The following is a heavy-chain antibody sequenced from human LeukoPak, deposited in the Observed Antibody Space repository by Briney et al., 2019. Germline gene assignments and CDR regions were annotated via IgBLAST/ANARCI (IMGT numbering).Heavy chain of an antibody. V-gene: IGHV1-69*13. D-gene: IGHD3-3*01. Sequence: SVKVSCKXSGGTFSSYAISWVRQAPGQGLEWMGGIIPIFGTANYAQKFQGRVTITADESTSTAYMELSSLRSEDTAVYYCARDFSRNDFWSGSNWFDPWGQGTLVTVSS. CDR3: ARDFSRNDFWSGSNWFDP. J-gene: IGHJ5*02. CDR2: IIPIFGTA. CDR1: GGTFSSYA.